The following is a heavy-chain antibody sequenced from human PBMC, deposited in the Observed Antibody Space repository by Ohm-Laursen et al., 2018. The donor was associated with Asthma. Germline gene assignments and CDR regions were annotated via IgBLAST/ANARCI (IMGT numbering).Heavy chain of an antibody. Sequence: SLRLSCAASGFTFSNYAIHWVRQAPGKGLEWVAVISSDGSQTYYADSVKGRFTISRDNSKNTLYLQMISLRAEDTAVYYCASQQYSSSWHSFDYWGQGTLVTVSS. V-gene: IGHV3-30*03. J-gene: IGHJ4*02. CDR1: GFTFSNYA. D-gene: IGHD6-13*01. CDR2: ISSDGSQT. CDR3: ASQQYSSSWHSFDY.